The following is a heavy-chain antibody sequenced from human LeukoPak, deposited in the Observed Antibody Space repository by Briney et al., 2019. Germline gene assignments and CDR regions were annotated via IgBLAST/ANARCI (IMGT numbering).Heavy chain of an antibody. V-gene: IGHV1-18*01. CDR1: GYTFTSYG. Sequence: GASVKVSCKASGYTFTSYGISWVGQAPGRGLEWMGWISAYNGNTNYAQTLQGRVTMTTDTSTSTAYMELRSLRSDDTAVYYCARVSYYLFDYWGQGTLVTVSS. CDR2: ISAYNGNT. J-gene: IGHJ4*02. CDR3: ARVSYYLFDY. D-gene: IGHD1-26*01.